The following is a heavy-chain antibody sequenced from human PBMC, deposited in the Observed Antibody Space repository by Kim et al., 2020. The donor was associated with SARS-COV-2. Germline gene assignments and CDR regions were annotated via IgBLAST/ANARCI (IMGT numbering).Heavy chain of an antibody. D-gene: IGHD5-18*01. V-gene: IGHV3-15*06. J-gene: IGHJ5*01. CDR3: ATDLRYSGSRLDS. Sequence: NYAEPVKGKFTISRDGSENMLYLQMNSLRAEDTAVYYCATDLRYSGSRLDSWGHGTLVIVSS.